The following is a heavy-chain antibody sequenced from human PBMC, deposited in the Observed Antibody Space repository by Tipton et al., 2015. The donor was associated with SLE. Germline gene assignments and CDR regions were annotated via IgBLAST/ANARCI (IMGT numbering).Heavy chain of an antibody. CDR3: ATRDYGDYTKWFDP. CDR2: IYHGGST. CDR1: GYSISSGYY. J-gene: IGHJ5*02. Sequence: TLSLTCAVSGYSISSGYYWGWIRQPPGKGLEWIGEIYHGGSTNYNPSLKSRVTISVDTSKNQLSLKLSSVTAADTAVYYCATRDYGDYTKWFDPWGQGTLVTV. V-gene: IGHV4-38-2*01. D-gene: IGHD4-17*01.